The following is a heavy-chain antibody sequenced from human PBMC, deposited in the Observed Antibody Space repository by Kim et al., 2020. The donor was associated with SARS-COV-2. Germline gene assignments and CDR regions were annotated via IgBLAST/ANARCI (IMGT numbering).Heavy chain of an antibody. V-gene: IGHV3-33*01. CDR2: IWYDGSKQ. J-gene: IGHJ6*02. Sequence: GGSLRLSCAASGFTFSNYGIHWVRQAPGKGLEWVAVIWYDGSKQEYADSVKGRFSISSDNSKNTLVLKMSSMRAEDTAVYYCARDLSYYYGSGNNYYYAMDVWGQGTTATVSS. D-gene: IGHD3-10*01. CDR3: ARDLSYYYGSGNNYYYAMDV. CDR1: GFTFSNYG.